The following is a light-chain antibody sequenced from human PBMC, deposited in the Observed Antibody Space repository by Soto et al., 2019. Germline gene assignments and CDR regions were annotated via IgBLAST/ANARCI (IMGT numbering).Light chain of an antibody. V-gene: IGLV2-14*03. J-gene: IGLJ2*01. CDR2: DVS. CDR3: SSYTSSSTVV. Sequence: QSVLTQPASVSGSPGQSITISCTGTSSDVGGYNYVSWYQHHPGKAPILMIYDVSNRPSGVSNRFSGSKSGNTASLTISGLQAEDEADYYCSSYTSSSTVVFGGGTQLTVL. CDR1: SSDVGGYNY.